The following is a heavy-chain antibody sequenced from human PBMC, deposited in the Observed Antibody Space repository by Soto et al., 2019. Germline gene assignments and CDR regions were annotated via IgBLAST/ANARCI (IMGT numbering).Heavy chain of an antibody. D-gene: IGHD6-19*01. Sequence: EVQLLESGGGLLQPGGSLRLSCTASGFTFSNYAMTWVRQAPGKGLEWVSTITGSGGGTYYSDSVKGRFTISRDNSKNTLDLQMPTIRDDDTAVYYCATEMIASPVADFFDYWGQGTLVTVSS. CDR1: GFTFSNYA. V-gene: IGHV3-23*01. CDR3: ATEMIASPVADFFDY. J-gene: IGHJ4*02. CDR2: ITGSGGGT.